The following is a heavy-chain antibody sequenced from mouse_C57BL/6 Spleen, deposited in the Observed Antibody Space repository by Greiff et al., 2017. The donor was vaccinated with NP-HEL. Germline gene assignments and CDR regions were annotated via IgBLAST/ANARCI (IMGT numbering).Heavy chain of an antibody. J-gene: IGHJ1*03. D-gene: IGHD1-1*01. CDR2: IYPRSGNT. CDR1: GYTFTSYG. Sequence: VQLQQSGAELARPGASVKLSCKASGYTFTSYGISWVKQRPGQGLEWIGEIYPRSGNTYYNEKFKGKATLTADKSSSTAYMELRSLTSEDSAVYFCARADYYGGSYVDFEVWGTGTTVTVSS. V-gene: IGHV1-81*01. CDR3: ARADYYGGSYVDFEV.